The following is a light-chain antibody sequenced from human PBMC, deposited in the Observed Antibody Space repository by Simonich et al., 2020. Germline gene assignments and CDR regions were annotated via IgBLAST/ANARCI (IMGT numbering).Light chain of an antibody. J-gene: IGLJ3*02. CDR1: SSDVGGYNY. Sequence: QSALTQPASVSGSPGQSITLSCTGTSSDVGGYNYVSWYQQHPGKAPKPMIYDVSKRPSGVSKRFSGSKSGNTASLTISGLQAEDEADYYCSSYTSSSTWVFGGGTKLTVL. CDR3: SSYTSSSTWV. CDR2: DVS. V-gene: IGLV2-14*01.